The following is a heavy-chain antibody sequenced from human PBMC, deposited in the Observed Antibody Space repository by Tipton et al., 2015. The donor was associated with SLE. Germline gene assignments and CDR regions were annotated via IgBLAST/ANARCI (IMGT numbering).Heavy chain of an antibody. Sequence: GSLRLSCVASGFTFSSHYMTWVRQPPGKGLEWVANIREDGGEANYVDSVRGRFIISRDNAKNALYLQMNSLRAEDTALYYCAKGSPWLDPWGRGTLVTVSS. CDR1: GFTFSSHY. CDR2: IREDGGEA. J-gene: IGHJ5*02. CDR3: AKGSPWLDP. V-gene: IGHV3-7*01. D-gene: IGHD3-10*01.